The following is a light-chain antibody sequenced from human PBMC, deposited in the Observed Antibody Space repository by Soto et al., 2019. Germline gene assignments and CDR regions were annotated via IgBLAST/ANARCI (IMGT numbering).Light chain of an antibody. J-gene: IGKJ1*01. CDR2: KAS. Sequence: DIPMTQSPSALSASVGDRVTITCRASQNISTWLAWYQQKPGKAPNLLIYKASSLERGVPSRFSGSGSGTEFTLTITSLQPDDFATYYCQQYSNYEWTFGQGTKVEFK. CDR1: QNISTW. CDR3: QQYSNYEWT. V-gene: IGKV1-5*03.